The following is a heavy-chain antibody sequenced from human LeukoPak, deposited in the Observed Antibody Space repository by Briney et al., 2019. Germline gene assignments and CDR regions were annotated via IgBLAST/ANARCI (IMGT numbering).Heavy chain of an antibody. J-gene: IGHJ4*02. CDR3: ARDEITPRGIGLDY. V-gene: IGHV1-46*01. Sequence: GSVKVSCKASGDTFIDYYIHWVRQAPGQGLEWMGIINPSGDSTTYAQKFQGRVTMTRDTSTTTVYMELSSLRSEDTAVYYCARDEITPRGIGLDYWGQGTLVTVSS. CDR2: INPSGDST. CDR1: GDTFIDYY. D-gene: IGHD1-14*01.